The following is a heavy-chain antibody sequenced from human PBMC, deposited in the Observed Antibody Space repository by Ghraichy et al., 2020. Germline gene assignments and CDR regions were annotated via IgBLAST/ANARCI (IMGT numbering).Heavy chain of an antibody. V-gene: IGHV4-59*01. D-gene: IGHD3-3*01. CDR2: IYYSGST. J-gene: IGHJ6*02. CDR1: GGSISSYY. Sequence: SETLSLTCTVSGGSISSYYWSWIRQPPGKGLEWIGYIYYSGSTNYNPSLKSRVTISVDTSKNQFSLKLSSVTAADTAVYYCARGVDDFWSGYYRAPNYPYYYYGMDVWGQGTTVTVSS. CDR3: ARGVDDFWSGYYRAPNYPYYYYGMDV.